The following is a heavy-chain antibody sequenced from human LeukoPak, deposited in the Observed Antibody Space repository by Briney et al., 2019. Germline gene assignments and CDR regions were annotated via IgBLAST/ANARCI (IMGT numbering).Heavy chain of an antibody. D-gene: IGHD6-6*01. V-gene: IGHV4-4*07. CDR2: IYTSGST. CDR1: GGSISSYY. J-gene: IGHJ6*03. CDR3: ARDFKQLSPYYYYYMDV. Sequence: PSETLSLTCTVSGGSISSYYWSWIRQPAGKGLEWIGRIYTSGSTNYNPSLKSRVTISVDTSKNQFSLKLSSVTAADTAVYYCARDFKQLSPYYYYYMDVWGKGTTVTVSS.